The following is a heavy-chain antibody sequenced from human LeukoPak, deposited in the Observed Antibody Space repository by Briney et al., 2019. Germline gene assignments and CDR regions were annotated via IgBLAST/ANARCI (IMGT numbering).Heavy chain of an antibody. V-gene: IGHV7-4-1*02. CDR1: GYTFTSYA. J-gene: IGHJ4*02. D-gene: IGHD3-10*01. CDR2: INTNTGNP. CDR3: ARDREPLLWFGELSYY. Sequence: ASVKVSCKASGYTFTSYAMNWVRQARGQGLECMGWINTNTGNPTYAQGFTGRFVFSLDTSVSTAYLQISSLKAEDTAVYYCARDREPLLWFGELSYYWGQGTLVTVSS.